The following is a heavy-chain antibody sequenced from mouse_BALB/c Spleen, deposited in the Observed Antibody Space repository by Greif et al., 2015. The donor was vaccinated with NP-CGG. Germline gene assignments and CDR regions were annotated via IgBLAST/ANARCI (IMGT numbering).Heavy chain of an antibody. CDR3: TTGFAD. CDR1: GFTFSNYW. V-gene: IGHV6-6*02. J-gene: IGHJ3*01. Sequence: EVMLVESGGGLVQPGGSMKLSCVASGFTFSNYWMNWVRQSPEKGLEWVAEIRLKSNNYATHYSESVKGRFTISRDDSKSSVYLQMSILRAEDTGIYYCTTGFADWGQGTLVTVAA. CDR2: IRLKSNNYAT.